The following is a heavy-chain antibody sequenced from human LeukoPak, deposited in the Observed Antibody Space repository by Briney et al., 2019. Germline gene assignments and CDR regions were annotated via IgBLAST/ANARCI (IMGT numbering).Heavy chain of an antibody. V-gene: IGHV1-18*01. D-gene: IGHD2-2*02. Sequence: ASVKDSCKPSVYTLTRYGISWVRPAPGQALEWMGWINPYNGNTNYAQKLQGRVTMTTDTSTRTAYMELRSLRSDDTAVYYCAREIVVVHVAILKNWFAPGGQGTLVTV. CDR3: AREIVVVHVAILKNWFAP. J-gene: IGHJ5*02. CDR2: INPYNGNT. CDR1: VYTLTRYG.